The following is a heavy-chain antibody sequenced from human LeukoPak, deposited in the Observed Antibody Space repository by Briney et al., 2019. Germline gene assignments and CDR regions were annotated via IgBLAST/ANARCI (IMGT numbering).Heavy chain of an antibody. Sequence: SETLSLTCAVYGGSFSGYYWSWIRQPPGKGLEWIGEINHSGSTNYNPSLKSRVTISVDTSKNQFSLKLSSVTAADTAVYYCARVPYSSSWYLDYWGQGTLVTVSS. CDR1: GGSFSGYY. J-gene: IGHJ4*02. D-gene: IGHD6-13*01. V-gene: IGHV4-34*01. CDR3: ARVPYSSSWYLDY. CDR2: INHSGST.